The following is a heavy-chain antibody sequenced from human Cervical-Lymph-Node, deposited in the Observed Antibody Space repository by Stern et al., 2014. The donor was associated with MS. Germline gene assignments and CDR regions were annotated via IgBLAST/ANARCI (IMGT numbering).Heavy chain of an antibody. Sequence: VQLGESGPEVKKPGSSVKVSCKASGGTFSNDAINWVRQAPGQGLEWMGGIIPLFGTASYAQKFQDRVSITADKSTKTAFLEVYRLTSDDTAVYYCARDSPIFPKPLKGEIDYWGQGTLVTVSS. J-gene: IGHJ4*02. CDR3: ARDSPIFPKPLKGEIDY. CDR2: IIPLFGTA. V-gene: IGHV1-69*06. CDR1: GGTFSNDA. D-gene: IGHD3-16*01.